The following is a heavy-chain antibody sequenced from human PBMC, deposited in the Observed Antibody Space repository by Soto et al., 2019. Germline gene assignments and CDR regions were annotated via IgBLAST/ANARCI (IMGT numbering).Heavy chain of an antibody. D-gene: IGHD5-12*01. CDR3: ARDGYPAYNWLDP. J-gene: IGHJ5*02. CDR2: ISAYNGNT. V-gene: IGHV1-18*01. Sequence: ASLKVSCKASGYTFTNYGISWVRQAPGQGLEWMGWISAYNGNTNYAQRLQDRVTMTTDTSTNTAYMELRSLRSDDTAMYYCARDGYPAYNWLDPWGQGTLVTVSS. CDR1: GYTFTNYG.